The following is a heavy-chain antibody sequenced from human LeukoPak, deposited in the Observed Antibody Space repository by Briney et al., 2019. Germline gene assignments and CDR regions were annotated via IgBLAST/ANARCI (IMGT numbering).Heavy chain of an antibody. V-gene: IGHV4-59*01. CDR2: IYYSGST. Sequence: ASETLSLTCTVSGGSISSYYWSWIRQPPGKGLEWIGYIYYSGSTNYNPSLKSRVTISVDTSKSQFSLKLSSVTAADTAVYYCARDQGYGDIWGQGTMVTVSS. CDR1: GGSISSYY. CDR3: ARDQGYGDI. D-gene: IGHD1-1*01. J-gene: IGHJ3*02.